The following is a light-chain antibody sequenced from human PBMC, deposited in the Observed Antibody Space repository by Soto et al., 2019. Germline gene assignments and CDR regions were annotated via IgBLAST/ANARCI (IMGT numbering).Light chain of an antibody. J-gene: IGKJ1*01. CDR2: KAS. V-gene: IGKV1-5*03. Sequence: DIQMTQSPSTLSASIGDRVTITCRASQSINSWLAWYQQKPGKAPNLLIHKASILKSGVPSRFSGSGSGTEFTLTISSLQPDDFATYYCQQYNNYLGTFGQGTKVEIK. CDR3: QQYNNYLGT. CDR1: QSINSW.